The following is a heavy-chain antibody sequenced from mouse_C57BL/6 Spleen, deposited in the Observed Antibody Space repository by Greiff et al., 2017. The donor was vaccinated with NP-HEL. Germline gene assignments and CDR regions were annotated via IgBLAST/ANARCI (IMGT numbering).Heavy chain of an antibody. CDR1: GYSITSGYY. V-gene: IGHV3-6*01. J-gene: IGHJ2*01. D-gene: IGHD4-1*01. CDR3: ARELGTGVFDY. CDR2: ISYDGSN. Sequence: EVQRVESGPGLVKPSQSLSLTCSVTGYSITSGYYWNWIRQFPGNKLEWMGYISYDGSNNYNPSLKNRISITRDTSKNQFFLKLNSVTTEDTATYYCARELGTGVFDYWGQGTTLTVSS.